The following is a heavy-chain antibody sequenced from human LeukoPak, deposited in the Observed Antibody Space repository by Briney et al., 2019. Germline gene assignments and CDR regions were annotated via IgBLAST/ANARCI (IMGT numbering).Heavy chain of an antibody. V-gene: IGHV3-9*01. CDR3: AKGPYCSSTSCYTGYFDY. CDR2: ISWNSGSI. D-gene: IGHD2-2*02. J-gene: IGHJ4*02. CDR1: GFTFDDYT. Sequence: GGSLRLSCAASGFTFDDYTLLWDRQAPGNGLEWVSGISWNSGSIGYADSVKGRFTISRDNAKNSLYLQMNSLRAEDTALYYCAKGPYCSSTSCYTGYFDYWGQGTLVTVSS.